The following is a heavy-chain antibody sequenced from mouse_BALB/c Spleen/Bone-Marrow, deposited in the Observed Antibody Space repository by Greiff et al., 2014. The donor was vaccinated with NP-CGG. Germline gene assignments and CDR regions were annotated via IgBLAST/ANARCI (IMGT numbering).Heavy chain of an antibody. J-gene: IGHJ4*01. D-gene: IGHD2-5*01. Sequence: QVHVKQSGAELVRPGVSVKISCKGSGYTFTDYAMHWVKQSHAESLEWIGVINTYFGDISYNQKFKGKATIAVDKTSRTVYMELARLTAEDSAIYYCARGYSNNYAMDYWGQGIPVTVSS. V-gene: IGHV1S137*01. CDR1: GYTFTDYA. CDR3: ARGYSNNYAMDY. CDR2: INTYFGDI.